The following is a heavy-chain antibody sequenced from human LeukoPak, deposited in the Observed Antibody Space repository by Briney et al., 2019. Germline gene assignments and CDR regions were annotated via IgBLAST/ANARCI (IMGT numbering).Heavy chain of an antibody. J-gene: IGHJ1*01. CDR2: IYYSGST. CDR1: GGSISSGDYY. D-gene: IGHD3-22*01. V-gene: IGHV4-30-4*01. CDR3: ARRNYYDSSGYYL. Sequence: PQTLSLTCTVSGGSISSGDYYWSWIRQPPGKGLEWIGYIYYSGSTYYNPSLKSRVTISVDTSKNQFSLRLSYVTAADTAVYYCARRNYYDSSGYYLWGQGTLVTVSS.